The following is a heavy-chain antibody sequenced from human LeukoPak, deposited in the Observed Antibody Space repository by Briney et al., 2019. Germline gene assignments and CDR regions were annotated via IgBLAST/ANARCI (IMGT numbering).Heavy chain of an antibody. CDR1: GGSINNYY. Sequence: SETLSLTCTVSGGSINNYYWSWIRQPPGKGLEYIGYIYYSGNTNYNPSLKSRVTISVDSSKTQFSLKLSSVTAADTAVYYCARGQVSLLYWGQGTLVTVSS. CDR3: ARGQVSLLY. CDR2: IYYSGNT. D-gene: IGHD1-14*01. V-gene: IGHV4-59*01. J-gene: IGHJ4*02.